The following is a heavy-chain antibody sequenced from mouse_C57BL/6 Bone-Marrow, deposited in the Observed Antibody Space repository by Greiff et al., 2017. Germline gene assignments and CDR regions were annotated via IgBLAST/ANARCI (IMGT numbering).Heavy chain of an antibody. Sequence: EVKLVESGGDLVKPGGSLKLSCAASGFTFSSYGMSWVRQTPDKRLEWVATISSGGSYTYYPDSVKGRFTISRDNAKNTLYLQMSRLKSEDTAMYYCARRGMVKGYFDYGGQGTTLTVAS. CDR1: GFTFSSYG. J-gene: IGHJ2*01. V-gene: IGHV5-6*01. CDR3: ARRGMVKGYFDY. CDR2: ISSGGSYT. D-gene: IGHD2-13*01.